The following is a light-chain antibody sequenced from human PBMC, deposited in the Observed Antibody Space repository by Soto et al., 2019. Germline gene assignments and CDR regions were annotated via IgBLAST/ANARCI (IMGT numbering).Light chain of an antibody. CDR2: KAS. V-gene: IGKV1-5*03. CDR1: QSIISW. J-gene: IGKJ1*01. CDR3: QQYNSFIWT. Sequence: DIEMTESPSTLSSSVGDIFTIIWRSSQSIISWFAWYQQKAGKAPKLLISKASNLDSGVPSRFSGSGSGTEFNLTISSLQPEDFATYYCQQYNSFIWTFGQGTKVDIK.